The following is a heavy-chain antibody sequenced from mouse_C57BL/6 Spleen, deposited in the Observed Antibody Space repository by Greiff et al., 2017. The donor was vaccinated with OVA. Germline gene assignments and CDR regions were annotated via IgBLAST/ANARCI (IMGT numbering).Heavy chain of an antibody. Sequence: EVQLQQSGPELVKPGASVKISCKASGYTFTDYYMNWVKQSHGKSLEWIGDINPNNGGTSYNQKFKGKATLTVDKSSSTAYMELRSLTSEDSAVYYCARRDNYYYGTDWYFDVWGTGTTVTVSS. CDR2: INPNNGGT. D-gene: IGHD1-1*01. CDR3: ARRDNYYYGTDWYFDV. J-gene: IGHJ1*03. CDR1: GYTFTDYY. V-gene: IGHV1-26*01.